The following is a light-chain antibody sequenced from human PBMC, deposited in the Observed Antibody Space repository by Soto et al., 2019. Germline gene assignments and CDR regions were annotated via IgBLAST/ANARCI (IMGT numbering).Light chain of an antibody. CDR1: SSNIGSNY. CDR2: RNN. J-gene: IGLJ2*01. Sequence: QAVVTQPPSTSGTPGQRVTISCSGSSSNIGSNYVYWYQQLPGTAPKLLIYRNNQRPSGVPDRFSGSKSGTSASLAISGLRSEDEADYFCAAWDDSLRALVFGGGTKLTV. V-gene: IGLV1-47*01. CDR3: AAWDDSLRALV.